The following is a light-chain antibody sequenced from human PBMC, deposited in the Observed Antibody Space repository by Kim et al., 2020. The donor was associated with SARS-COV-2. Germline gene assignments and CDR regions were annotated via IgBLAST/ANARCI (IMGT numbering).Light chain of an antibody. CDR3: TSYTSTSTLV. Sequence: GQSITFSCTGTSSDVAGYIFVSWYQQQPGKAPKLIIYDVSHRPSGVSNRFSGSKSGNRASLTIFGLQAEDEADYYCTSYTSTSTLVFGGGTQLTVL. CDR2: DVS. J-gene: IGLJ2*01. CDR1: SSDVAGYIF. V-gene: IGLV2-14*03.